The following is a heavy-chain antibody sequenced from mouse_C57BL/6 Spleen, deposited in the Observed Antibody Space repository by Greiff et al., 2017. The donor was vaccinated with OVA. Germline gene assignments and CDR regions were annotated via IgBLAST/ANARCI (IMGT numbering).Heavy chain of an antibody. CDR1: GFTFSDAW. Sequence: EVKVEESGGGLVQPGGSMKLSCAASGFTFSDAWMDWVRQSPEKGLEWVAEIRNKANNHATYYAESEKGRFTISREDSKSSVYLQMNSIRAEDTGIDYCSGRYYCRSPFAYWGQGTLVTVSA. V-gene: IGHV6-6*01. CDR3: SGRYYCRSPFAY. CDR2: IRNKANNHAT. J-gene: IGHJ3*01. D-gene: IGHD1-1*01.